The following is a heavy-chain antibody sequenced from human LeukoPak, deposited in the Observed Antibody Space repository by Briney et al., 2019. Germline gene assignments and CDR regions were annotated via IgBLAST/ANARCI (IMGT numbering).Heavy chain of an antibody. CDR3: ARVMAVRTGPSFDY. CDR2: INPNSGGT. CDR1: GHTFTGYY. D-gene: IGHD2-8*01. V-gene: IGHV1-2*02. J-gene: IGHJ4*02. Sequence: ASVKVSCKASGHTFTGYYMHWVRQAPGQGLEWMGWINPNSGGTNYAQKFQGRVTITRDTSISTAYMELSRLRSDDSAVYYCARVMAVRTGPSFDYWGQGTLVTVSS.